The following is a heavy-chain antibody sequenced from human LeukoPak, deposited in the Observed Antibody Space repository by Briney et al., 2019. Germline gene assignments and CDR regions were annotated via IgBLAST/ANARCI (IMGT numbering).Heavy chain of an antibody. V-gene: IGHV3-48*03. Sequence: GGSLRLSCAASGFTFSGYEMNWVRQAPGKGLEWISYICGRGKTKYYADSVKGRFTISRDNSKNTLYLQMDSLRAEDTAVYYCARDFNTVTGPLDVWGQGTLVTVSS. D-gene: IGHD4-17*01. CDR3: ARDFNTVTGPLDV. J-gene: IGHJ4*01. CDR2: ICGRGKTK. CDR1: GFTFSGYE.